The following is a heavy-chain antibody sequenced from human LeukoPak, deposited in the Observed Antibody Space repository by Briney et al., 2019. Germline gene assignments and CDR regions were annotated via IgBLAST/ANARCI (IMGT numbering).Heavy chain of an antibody. J-gene: IGHJ4*02. V-gene: IGHV3-30*04. D-gene: IGHD5-12*01. CDR1: GFTFSRYA. CDR2: ISYDGTNE. CDR3: ARDASSDYDLGRYYFDH. Sequence: GGSLRLSCEASGFTFSRYAIHWVRQAPGKGLEWVAVISYDGTNEYFADSVKGRFTISRSNSKNTVYLQMNSLRTEDTALYYCARDASSDYDLGRYYFDHCGQGTLVTVSS.